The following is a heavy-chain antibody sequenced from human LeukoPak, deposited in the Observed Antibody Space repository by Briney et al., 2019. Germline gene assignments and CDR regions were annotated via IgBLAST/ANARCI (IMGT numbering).Heavy chain of an antibody. CDR2: INPNSGGT. CDR3: ARGDRSSSILEDAFDI. V-gene: IGHV1-2*02. D-gene: IGHD6-6*01. Sequence: ASVKVSCRASGYTFTGNYIHWVRQAPGQGLEWMGWINPNSGGTKFAQKFQGRVTMTRDKSISTAYMDLSRLTSDDTAVYYCARGDRSSSILEDAFDIWGQGTLVTVSS. J-gene: IGHJ3*02. CDR1: GYTFTGNY.